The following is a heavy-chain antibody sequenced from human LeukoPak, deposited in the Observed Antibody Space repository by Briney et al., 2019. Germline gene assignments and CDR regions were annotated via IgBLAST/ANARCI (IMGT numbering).Heavy chain of an antibody. J-gene: IGHJ5*02. CDR2: IYYSGST. CDR1: GGSISSYY. D-gene: IGHD3-10*01. Sequence: SETLSLTCTVSGGSISSYYWSWIRQPPGKGLEWIGYIYYSGSTNYNPSLKSRVTISVDTSKNQFSLKLSSVTAADTAVYYCARHTWEVRGVINWFDPWGQGTLVTVSS. CDR3: ARHTWEVRGVINWFDP. V-gene: IGHV4-59*08.